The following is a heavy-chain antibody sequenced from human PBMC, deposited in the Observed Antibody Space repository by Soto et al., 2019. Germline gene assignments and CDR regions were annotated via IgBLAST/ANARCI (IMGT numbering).Heavy chain of an antibody. V-gene: IGHV3-23*01. CDR2: ISGGGNV. CDR3: AKFSGPYYLYSYMDV. CDR1: GFTFSSYA. D-gene: IGHD3-10*01. J-gene: IGHJ6*03. Sequence: PGGSLRLSCAASGFTFSSYAMSWVRQAPGKGLEWVSAISGGGNVYNADSVRGRFTISRDNSENTLYLQMNSLRAEDTAVYFCAKFSGPYYLYSYMDVWGKGTTVTVSS.